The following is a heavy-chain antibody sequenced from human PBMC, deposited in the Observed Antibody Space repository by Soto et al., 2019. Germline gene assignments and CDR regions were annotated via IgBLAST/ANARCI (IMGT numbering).Heavy chain of an antibody. CDR2: ISWNSGTI. D-gene: IGHD2-21*02. Sequence: EVQLVESGGGLVQPGRSLRLSCAASGFSFDEYGMHWVRQASGKGLEWVSGISWNSGTIGYADSVKGRFSISRDNAKKSLYLQMNSLRAEDRALYYCAKSKGGTANGMDVWGQGTTVIVSS. CDR1: GFSFDEYG. CDR3: AKSKGGTANGMDV. V-gene: IGHV3-9*01. J-gene: IGHJ6*02.